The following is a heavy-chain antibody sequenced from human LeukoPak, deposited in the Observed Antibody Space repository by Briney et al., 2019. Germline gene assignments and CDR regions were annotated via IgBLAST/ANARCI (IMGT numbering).Heavy chain of an antibody. V-gene: IGHV3-15*01. CDR1: GFTFSNYW. Sequence: GGSLRLSCVVSGFTFSNYWMTWVRQAQGKGLEWVGRIKTKGEGGTVDYAAPVKGRFTISRDDSKNTLYLQMNSLKTEDTAIYYCMSDLDNWGQGTLVTVSS. CDR3: MSDLDN. J-gene: IGHJ4*02. CDR2: IKTKGEGGTV.